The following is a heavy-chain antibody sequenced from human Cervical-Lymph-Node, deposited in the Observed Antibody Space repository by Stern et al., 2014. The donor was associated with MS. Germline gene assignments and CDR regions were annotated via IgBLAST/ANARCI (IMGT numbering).Heavy chain of an antibody. CDR2: IVVGSGNT. Sequence: QLLESGPEVKKPGTSVKVSCKASGFTFTSSAVQWVQQARGQRLEWIGWIVVGSGNTNYAQKFQERVTITRDMSTSTAYMELSSLRSEDTAVYYCAAEPDYYDSSGNDAFDIWGQGTMVTVSS. V-gene: IGHV1-58*01. CDR3: AAEPDYYDSSGNDAFDI. J-gene: IGHJ3*02. CDR1: GFTFTSSA. D-gene: IGHD3-22*01.